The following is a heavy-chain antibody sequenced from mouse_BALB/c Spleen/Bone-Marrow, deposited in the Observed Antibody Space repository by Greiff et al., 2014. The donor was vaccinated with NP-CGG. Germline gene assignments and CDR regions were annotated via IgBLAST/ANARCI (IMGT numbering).Heavy chain of an antibody. D-gene: IGHD1-1*01. CDR3: AREDGLWYFDV. J-gene: IGHJ1*01. CDR1: GYTFSSYW. Sequence: QVQLQQSGAELMKPGASVKMSCKATGYTFSSYWIEWVKQRPGHGLEWIGEILPGSGSTNYNEKFKGKATFTADTSSNTAYMQLRSMTSEDAAVYYCAREDGLWYFDVWGAGTTVTVSS. V-gene: IGHV1-9*01. CDR2: ILPGSGST.